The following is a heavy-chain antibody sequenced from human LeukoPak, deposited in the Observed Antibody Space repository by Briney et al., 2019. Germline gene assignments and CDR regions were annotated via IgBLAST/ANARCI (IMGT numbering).Heavy chain of an antibody. CDR3: ARDLAFSY. V-gene: IGHV3-48*02. D-gene: IGHD2/OR15-2a*01. CDR2: ISSSGSTI. Sequence: GGSLRLSCAASGFTFGSYIMNWVRQAPGKGLEWVSYISSSGSTIYYSDSVKGRFTISRDNAKNSLCLQMNSLRDEDTAVYYCARDLAFSYWGQGTLVTVSS. J-gene: IGHJ4*02. CDR1: GFTFGSYI.